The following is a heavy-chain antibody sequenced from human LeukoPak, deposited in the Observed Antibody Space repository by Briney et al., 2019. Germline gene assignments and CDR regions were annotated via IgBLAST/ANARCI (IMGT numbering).Heavy chain of an antibody. CDR2: VQSDGSST. CDR3: ARSGPGGNWFDS. J-gene: IGHJ5*01. D-gene: IGHD3-10*01. Sequence: GGSLRLSCAASGFTFSSYWMHWVRQAPGKGLVWVSRVQSDGSSTSYADSVKGRFTISRDNAKNMLYLQMNSLRADDTAVYYCARSGPGGNWFDSWGQGTLVTVSS. CDR1: GFTFSSYW. V-gene: IGHV3-74*01.